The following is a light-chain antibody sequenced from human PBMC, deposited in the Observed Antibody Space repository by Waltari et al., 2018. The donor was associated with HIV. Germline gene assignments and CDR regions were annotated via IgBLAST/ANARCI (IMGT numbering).Light chain of an antibody. Sequence: EIVLTQSPATLSLSPGERATLSCRARQSVNRYLAWFQQKPGQAPRLLIYEASNRATGIPARFSGSGSGTDFTLTIASLEPEDFAIYYCQQRSNWPLTFGGGTKVEIK. CDR2: EAS. V-gene: IGKV3-11*01. CDR1: QSVNRY. CDR3: QQRSNWPLT. J-gene: IGKJ4*01.